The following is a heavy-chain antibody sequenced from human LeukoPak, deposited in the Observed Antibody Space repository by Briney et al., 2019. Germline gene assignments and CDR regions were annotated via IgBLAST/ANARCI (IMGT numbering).Heavy chain of an antibody. CDR3: AREKDIVVVPAAYYYGMDV. CDR1: GFTFSSYS. Sequence: GGSLRLSCAASGFTFSSYSMNWVRQAPGKGLEWVSSISSSSSYIYYADSVKGRFTISRDNAKNSLYLQVNSLRAEDTAVYYCAREKDIVVVPAAYYYGMDVWGQGTTVTVSS. V-gene: IGHV3-21*01. D-gene: IGHD2-2*01. J-gene: IGHJ6*02. CDR2: ISSSSSYI.